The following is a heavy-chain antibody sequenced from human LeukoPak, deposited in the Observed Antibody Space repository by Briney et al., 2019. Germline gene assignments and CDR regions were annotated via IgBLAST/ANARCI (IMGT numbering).Heavy chain of an antibody. CDR3: AREGAWDGYNIYGLDV. CDR1: GYTFTGYY. J-gene: IGHJ6*02. Sequence: ASVKVSCKASGYTFTGYYMHWVRQAPGQGLEWMGRINPNSGGTNYAQKFQGRVTMTRDTSISTAYMGLSRLRSDDTAVYYCAREGAWDGYNIYGLDVWGQGTTVTVSS. V-gene: IGHV1-2*06. D-gene: IGHD5-24*01. CDR2: INPNSGGT.